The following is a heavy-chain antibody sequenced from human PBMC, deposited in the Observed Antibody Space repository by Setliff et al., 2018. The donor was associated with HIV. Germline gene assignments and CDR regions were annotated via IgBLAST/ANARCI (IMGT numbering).Heavy chain of an antibody. D-gene: IGHD6-19*01. CDR2: IYWDADK. J-gene: IGHJ4*02. V-gene: IGHV2-5*02. CDR3: AHNHLAVAGSHYFDY. CDR1: GFSLSTNGVG. Sequence: SGPTLVNPTQTLTLTCTFSGFSLSTNGVGVGWIRQPPGKALEWLALIYWDADKRYSPSLKNRLAITKDTSKNQALLTMTNMDPLDTATYYCAHNHLAVAGSHYFDYWGQGTLVTVSS.